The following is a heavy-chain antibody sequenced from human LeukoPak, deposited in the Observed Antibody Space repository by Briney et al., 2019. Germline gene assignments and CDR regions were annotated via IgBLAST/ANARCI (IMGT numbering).Heavy chain of an antibody. V-gene: IGHV4-30-4*08. Sequence: SETLSLTCTVSGGSFRRGDYYWSWIRQPPGRGLEWFGYIFHSGSPYYHSSLTVRVTISVDTSKNQFSMKLSSATAADMAVYYCAREWSHPPSWFDPWGQGTLVTVSS. CDR2: IFHSGSP. J-gene: IGHJ5*02. CDR3: AREWSHPPSWFDP. D-gene: IGHD2-8*01. CDR1: GGSFRRGDYY.